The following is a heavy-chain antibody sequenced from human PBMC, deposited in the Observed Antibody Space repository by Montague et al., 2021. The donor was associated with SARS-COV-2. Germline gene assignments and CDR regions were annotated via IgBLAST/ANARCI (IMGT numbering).Heavy chain of an antibody. CDR3: ARTGLGDYDILTGYTVNAFDX. D-gene: IGHD3-9*01. J-gene: IGHJ3*02. V-gene: IGHV4-59*01. Sequence: SETLSLTCTVSGGSISSYYWSWIRQPPGKGLEWIGYIYYSGSTNYNPSLKSRVPISVDTSKNQFSLKLSSVTAADTAVYYCARTGLGDYDILTGYTVNAFDXCGQGKMVTVSS. CDR2: IYYSGST. CDR1: GGSISSYY.